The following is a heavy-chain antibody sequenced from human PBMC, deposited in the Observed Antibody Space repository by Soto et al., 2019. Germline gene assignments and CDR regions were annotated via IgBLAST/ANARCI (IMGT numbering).Heavy chain of an antibody. D-gene: IGHD3-9*01. CDR2: ISGSGDKT. CDR3: ERYCRVKIFRLVINTFSALRLNRTSDL. V-gene: IGHV3-23*01. J-gene: IGHJ2*01. Sequence: GKGLECVAAISGSGDKTYYAESVKGRFTIYRDNSKNTMYLQVNSLRAEDTALYFCERYCRVKIFRLVINTFSALRLNRTSDL.